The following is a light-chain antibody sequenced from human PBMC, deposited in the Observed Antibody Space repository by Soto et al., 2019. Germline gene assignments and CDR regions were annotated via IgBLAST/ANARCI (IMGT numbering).Light chain of an antibody. CDR3: QSSDSSLNV. CDR2: GNS. V-gene: IGLV1-40*01. J-gene: IGLJ1*01. Sequence: QSVLTQPPSVSVAPGQRVTISCTGSSSNIGAGYDVHWYQQLPGTAPKLLIYGNSNRPSGVPDRFSGSKSGTSASLAITGLQAGDEADYYCQSSDSSLNVFGTGTKVTVL. CDR1: SSNIGAGYD.